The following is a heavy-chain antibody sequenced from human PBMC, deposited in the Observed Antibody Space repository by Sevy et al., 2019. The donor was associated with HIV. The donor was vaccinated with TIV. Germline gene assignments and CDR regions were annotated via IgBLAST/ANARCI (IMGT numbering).Heavy chain of an antibody. CDR1: GGTFSSYA. V-gene: IGHV1-69*10. Sequence: SVKVSCKASGGTFSSYAISWVRQAPGQGLEWMGGIIPILDIANYAQKFQGRVTITADKSTSTAYMELSSLRSEDTAVYYCAREATMIVVVPPGAARRNAFDIWGQGTMVTVSS. CDR2: IIPILDIA. CDR3: AREATMIVVVPPGAARRNAFDI. J-gene: IGHJ3*02. D-gene: IGHD3-22*01.